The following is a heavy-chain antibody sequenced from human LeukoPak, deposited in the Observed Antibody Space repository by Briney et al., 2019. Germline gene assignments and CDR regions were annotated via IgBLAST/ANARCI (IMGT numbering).Heavy chain of an antibody. J-gene: IGHJ4*02. CDR1: GFTFSTYA. V-gene: IGHV3-23*01. D-gene: IGHD3-10*01. Sequence: GGSLKLSCAASGFTFSTYAMSWVRQAPGKGLEWVSAVSSGASSTYYADSVRGRFTISRDNSKNTLYLQMNSLSADDTAVYYCAKDARGSEGFWGQGTLVTVSS. CDR2: VSSGASST. CDR3: AKDARGSEGF.